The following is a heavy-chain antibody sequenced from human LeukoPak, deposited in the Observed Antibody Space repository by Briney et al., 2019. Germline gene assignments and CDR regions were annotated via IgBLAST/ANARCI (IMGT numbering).Heavy chain of an antibody. CDR3: VKDLGYGDGLWASPFDH. CDR1: GFTLGSYA. CDR2: ISTSGGST. J-gene: IGHJ4*02. Sequence: GGSLRLSCSASGFTLGSYAMHWVRQAPGKGLEYVSAISTSGGSTYYADSVKGRFTISRDNSKNTLYLQMSSLRAEDTAVYYCVKDLGYGDGLWASPFDHWGQGTLVTVSS. D-gene: IGHD4-17*01. V-gene: IGHV3-64D*06.